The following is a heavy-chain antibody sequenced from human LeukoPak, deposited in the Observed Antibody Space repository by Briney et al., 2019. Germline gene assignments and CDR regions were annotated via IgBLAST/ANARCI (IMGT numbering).Heavy chain of an antibody. D-gene: IGHD5-24*01. V-gene: IGHV4-39*01. Sequence: SETLSLTCTVSGGSISSSSYYWGWIRQPPGKGLEWIGTIYYIGTTYYNPSLKSRVTISADTSKNQFSLQLSSVTAADTAVYYCARRRDGYNFGSFYFDYWGQGILVTVSS. CDR3: ARRRDGYNFGSFYFDY. CDR2: IYYIGTT. CDR1: GGSISSSSYY. J-gene: IGHJ4*02.